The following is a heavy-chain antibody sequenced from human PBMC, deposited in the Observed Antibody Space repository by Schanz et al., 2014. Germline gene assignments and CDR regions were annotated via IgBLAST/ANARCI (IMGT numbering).Heavy chain of an antibody. CDR2: ISYDGRNK. CDR3: AKDHFGHYDSGGCSDCYYYGMDV. CDR1: GFSFSGFG. D-gene: IGHD3-22*01. V-gene: IGHV3-30*18. Sequence: QVQLVESGGGVVQPGRSLRLSCAGSGFSFSGFGMHWVRQAPGKGLEWVAVISYDGRNKYFADSVKGRFTISRDNSKNSLFLQVNSLRAEDTAVYYCAKDHFGHYDSGGCSDCYYYGMDVWGQGTTVTVSS. J-gene: IGHJ6*02.